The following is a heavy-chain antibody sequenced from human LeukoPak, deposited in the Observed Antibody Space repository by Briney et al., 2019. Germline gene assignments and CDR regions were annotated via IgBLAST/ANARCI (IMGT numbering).Heavy chain of an antibody. CDR2: INNNEGNT. J-gene: IGHJ4*02. V-gene: IGHV3-64D*06. Sequence: HPGGTLRLSCSASGFTFRTYAMHWFRQAPGKGLEYVSGINNNEGNTKYVDSVKGRFTISRDNSKNTLYLQISSLRAEDTAVYYCVKDGGDSGWYYHFDYWGQGTLVTVPS. CDR1: GFTFRTYA. CDR3: VKDGGDSGWYYHFDY. D-gene: IGHD6-19*01.